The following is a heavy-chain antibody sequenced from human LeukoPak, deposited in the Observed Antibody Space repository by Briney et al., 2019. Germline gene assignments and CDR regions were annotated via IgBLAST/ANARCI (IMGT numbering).Heavy chain of an antibody. D-gene: IGHD3-3*01. CDR3: AHRRGRAPYDFWSGYGWFDP. CDR2: IYWNDEK. CDR1: GFSLSTSGVG. J-gene: IGHJ5*02. V-gene: IGHV2-5*01. Sequence: VSGATLVKPTQTLTLTCTFSGFSLSTSGVGVGWIRQPPGKALEWLALIYWNDEKRYSPSLKSRLTITKDTSKNQVVLTMTNMDPVDTATYYCAHRRGRAPYDFWSGYGWFDPGGQGTLVTVSS.